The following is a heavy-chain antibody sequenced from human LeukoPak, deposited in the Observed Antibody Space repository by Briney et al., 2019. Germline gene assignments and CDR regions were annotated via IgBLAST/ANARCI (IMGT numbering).Heavy chain of an antibody. J-gene: IGHJ6*02. CDR3: ARGRLTTVTTWYYHGMDV. V-gene: IGHV1-8*01. Sequence: ASVKVSCKASGYTFTSYDINWVRQATGQGPEWMGWMNPNSGNTGYGQKFQDRVTMTRDTSISTAYMELRSLRSEDTAVYYCARGRLTTVTTWYYHGMDVWDRGTTVTVSS. CDR2: MNPNSGNT. D-gene: IGHD4-17*01. CDR1: GYTFTSYD.